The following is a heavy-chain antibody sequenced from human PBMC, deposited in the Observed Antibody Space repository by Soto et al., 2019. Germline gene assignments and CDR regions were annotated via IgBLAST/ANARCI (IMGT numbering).Heavy chain of an antibody. CDR1: GYTFTKYG. CDR3: AREGSGWYGMDV. V-gene: IGHV1-18*01. D-gene: IGHD6-19*01. Sequence: GSVEGSCQGSGYTFTKYGIGWGRQAPGQGLEWMGWISAYNGNANYAQKVQGRVTMTTDTSTTTAYMELRSLRSDDTAIYYCAREGSGWYGMDVWGQGTTVTVSS. CDR2: ISAYNGNA. J-gene: IGHJ6*02.